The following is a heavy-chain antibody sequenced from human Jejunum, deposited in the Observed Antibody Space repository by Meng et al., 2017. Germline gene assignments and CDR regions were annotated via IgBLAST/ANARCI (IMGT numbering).Heavy chain of an antibody. CDR2: ISGSVGSI. Sequence: GESLKISCAASGFTFSNSAMSWVRQAPGKGLEWVSVISGSVGSIYYADSVKGRFTISRDISKNTLYLQMDSLRAEDTAVYYCAREKGTITKNRGDVDYWGQGTLVTVSS. D-gene: IGHD3-10*01. V-gene: IGHV3-23*01. CDR3: AREKGTITKNRGDVDY. CDR1: GFTFSNSA. J-gene: IGHJ4*02.